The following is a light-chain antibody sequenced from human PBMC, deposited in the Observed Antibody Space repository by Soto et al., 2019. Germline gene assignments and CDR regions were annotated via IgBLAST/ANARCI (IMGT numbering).Light chain of an antibody. CDR3: SSYTTSSTRV. CDR2: EVT. V-gene: IGLV2-14*01. J-gene: IGLJ1*01. CDR1: GSDLGIYNY. Sequence: QSVLTQPASVSGSPGQSIAISCSGSGSDLGIYNYVSWYQQHPGKVPKLIIFEVTNRPSGVSNRFSGSKSGNTASLTISGLQAEDEADYYCSSYTTSSTRVFGTGTKV.